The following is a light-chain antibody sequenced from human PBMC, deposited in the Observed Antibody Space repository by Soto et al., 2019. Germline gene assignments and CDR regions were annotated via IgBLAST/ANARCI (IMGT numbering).Light chain of an antibody. CDR1: QSVSNNF. CDR3: QQYGSSLYT. CDR2: GAS. V-gene: IGKV3-20*01. J-gene: IGKJ2*01. Sequence: EIVLTQSPGTLSLSPGERATLSCRASQSVSNNFLAWYQQKPGQPPRLLIYGASSRATGIPDRLSGSGSGTDFALTISRLEPEDFAVYYCQQYGSSLYTVGQGTKLEIK.